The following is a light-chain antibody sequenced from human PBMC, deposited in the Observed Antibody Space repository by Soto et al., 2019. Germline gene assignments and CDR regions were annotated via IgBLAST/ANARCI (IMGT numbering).Light chain of an antibody. CDR2: AAS. J-gene: IGKJ1*01. Sequence: DIQLTQSPSFLSASVGDRVTITCRASQGISSYLAWYQQKPGKAPKLLIYAASTLQSGVPSRFSGSGSGTDFTLTISSLQPEDFATYYCQQYNNWPLTFGQGTKVEIK. CDR1: QGISSY. CDR3: QQYNNWPLT. V-gene: IGKV1-9*01.